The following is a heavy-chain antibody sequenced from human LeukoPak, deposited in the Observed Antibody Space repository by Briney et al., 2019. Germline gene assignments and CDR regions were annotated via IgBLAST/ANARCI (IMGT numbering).Heavy chain of an antibody. J-gene: IGHJ3*02. CDR3: GRVTLYAFDI. Sequence: ASVKVSCKTSGNTFSSYFIHWVRQAPGQGLEWMGIISPSGGSTSYAQEFQGRVAMTRDTSTSTVYMELSSLRSEDTAVYYCGRVTLYAFDIWGQGTMATVSS. CDR2: ISPSGGST. V-gene: IGHV1-46*01. CDR1: GNTFSSYF. D-gene: IGHD4-23*01.